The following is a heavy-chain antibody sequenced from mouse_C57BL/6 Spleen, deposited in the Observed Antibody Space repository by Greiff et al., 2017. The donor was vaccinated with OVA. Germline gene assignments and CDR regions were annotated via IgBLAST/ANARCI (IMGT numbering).Heavy chain of an antibody. Sequence: VQLQQPGAELVRPGSSVKLSCKASGYTFTSYWMHWVKQRPIQGLEWIGNIDPSDSETHYNQKFKDKATLTVDKSSSTASMQLSSLTSEDSAVXYCAKVGRDGSSLYYYAMDYWGQGTSVTVSS. D-gene: IGHD1-1*01. J-gene: IGHJ4*01. V-gene: IGHV1-52*01. CDR3: AKVGRDGSSLYYYAMDY. CDR1: GYTFTSYW. CDR2: IDPSDSET.